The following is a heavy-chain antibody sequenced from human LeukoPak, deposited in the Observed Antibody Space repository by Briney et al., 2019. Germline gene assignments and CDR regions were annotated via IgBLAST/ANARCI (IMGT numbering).Heavy chain of an antibody. CDR3: ARQSSSGYYYSPIAY. J-gene: IGHJ4*02. V-gene: IGHV5-51*01. D-gene: IGHD3-22*01. CDR1: GYSFTNYW. Sequence: GESLKISCKDSGYSFTNYWIGWVRQMPGKGLEWMGIIYPGDSDTRYSPSFQGQVTISADKSISTAYLQWSSLKASDTAMYYCARQSSSGYYYSPIAYWGQGTLVTVSS. CDR2: IYPGDSDT.